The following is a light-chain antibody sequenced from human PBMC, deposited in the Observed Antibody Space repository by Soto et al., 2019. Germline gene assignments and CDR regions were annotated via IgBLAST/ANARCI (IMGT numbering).Light chain of an antibody. CDR3: QQYATSPS. J-gene: IGKJ5*01. V-gene: IGKV3-20*01. Sequence: EIVMTQSPGTLSLSPGERATLSCRASESVSGRQLAWYQQTPRQAPRLIMYSATNRATGIPDRFGGSVSGTDFTLTISSLEPEDFAVFYCQQYATSPSFGQGTRLEIK. CDR2: SAT. CDR1: ESVSGRQ.